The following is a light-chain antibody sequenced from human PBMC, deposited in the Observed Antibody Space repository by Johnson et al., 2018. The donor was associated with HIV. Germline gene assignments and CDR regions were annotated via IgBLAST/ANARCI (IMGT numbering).Light chain of an antibody. Sequence: QSVLTQPPSASGPPGQRVTISCSGSSSNIGSNTVNWYQQLPGTAPKLLIYRNNQRPSGVPDRFSGSKSGTSASLAISGLQAEDEADYYCAAWDDSLNGPYVFGTGPKGTVL. CDR3: AAWDDSLNGPYV. CDR2: RNN. CDR1: SSNIGSNT. V-gene: IGLV1-44*01. J-gene: IGLJ1*01.